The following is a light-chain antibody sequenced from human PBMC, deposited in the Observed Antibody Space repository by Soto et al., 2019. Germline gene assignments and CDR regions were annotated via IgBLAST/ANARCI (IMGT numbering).Light chain of an antibody. CDR3: SSYTTSTTVL. CDR1: SSDIGVYNY. V-gene: IGLV2-14*01. J-gene: IGLJ2*01. CDR2: DVR. Sequence: QSALTQPASVSGSPGQSITISCTGTSSDIGVYNYVSWYQQHPGKAPKLMIYDVRDRPSGVSNRFSGSKSGNTASLTISGLQAEDEADYYCSSYTTSTTVLFGGGTQLTVL.